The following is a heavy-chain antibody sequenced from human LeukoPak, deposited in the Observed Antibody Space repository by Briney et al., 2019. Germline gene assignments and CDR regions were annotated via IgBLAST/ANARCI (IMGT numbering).Heavy chain of an antibody. CDR3: ARWTYYYDSSGYFY. CDR1: GGFINSYY. Sequence: SETLSLACTVSGGFINSYYWSWIRQPPGKGLEWIGYVYYSGTTSYNPSLKSRVTISVDTSKNQFSLKLSSVTAADTAVYYRARWTYYYDSSGYFYWGQGTLVTVSS. CDR2: VYYSGTT. J-gene: IGHJ4*02. D-gene: IGHD3-22*01. V-gene: IGHV4-59*12.